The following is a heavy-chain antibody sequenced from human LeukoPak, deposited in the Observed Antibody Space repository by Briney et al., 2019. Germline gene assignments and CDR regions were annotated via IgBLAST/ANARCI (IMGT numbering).Heavy chain of an antibody. J-gene: IGHJ4*02. V-gene: IGHV3-23*01. Sequence: PGGSLRLSCAASGFTFSSFAMSWVRQAPGKGLEWVSVISGSGGSTYYADSVKGRFTISRDNSKNTLFLQMNSLRAEDMALYYCAKGTGIAAAGGFDYWGQGTLVTVSS. CDR2: ISGSGGST. CDR1: GFTFSSFA. D-gene: IGHD6-13*01. CDR3: AKGTGIAAAGGFDY.